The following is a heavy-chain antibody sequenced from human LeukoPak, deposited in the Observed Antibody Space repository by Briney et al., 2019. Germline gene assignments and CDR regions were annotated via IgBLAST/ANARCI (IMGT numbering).Heavy chain of an antibody. Sequence: SEILSLTCTVSGGSISSSTYYWGWIRQPPGKGLEWFEIIYYGGSTYYNPSLKSRITISVDTSKNQSSLKLSSVTAADTAVYYCARQLTYSNSWYPNWFDPWGQGTLVTVSS. CDR3: ARQLTYSNSWYPNWFDP. CDR1: GGSISSSTYY. D-gene: IGHD6-13*01. V-gene: IGHV4-39*01. J-gene: IGHJ5*02. CDR2: IYYGGST.